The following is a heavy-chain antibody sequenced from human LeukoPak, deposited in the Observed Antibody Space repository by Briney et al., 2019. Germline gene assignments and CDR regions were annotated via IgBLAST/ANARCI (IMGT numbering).Heavy chain of an antibody. D-gene: IGHD2-2*01. Sequence: KSSETLSLTCAVYGGSFSGYYWSWIRQPPGKGLEWIGEINHSGSTNYNPSLKSRVTISVDTSKNQFSLKLSSVTAADTAVYYCARATVVVPAARLGRGAYGMDVWGQGTTVTVSS. J-gene: IGHJ6*02. CDR1: GGSFSGYY. V-gene: IGHV4-34*01. CDR2: INHSGST. CDR3: ARATVVVPAARLGRGAYGMDV.